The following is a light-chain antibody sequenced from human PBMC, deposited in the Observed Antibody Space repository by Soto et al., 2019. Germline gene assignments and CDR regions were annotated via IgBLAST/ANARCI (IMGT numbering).Light chain of an antibody. CDR3: QQRSDWPPLT. J-gene: IGKJ4*02. CDR2: DAS. Sequence: EIVLTQSPATLSLSPGERATLSCRASQSVSSYLVWYQQKPGQAPRLLIYDASNRAPGIPARFSGSGSGTDFTLNISSLEPEDFAVYYCQQRSDWPPLTFGGGTKVEIK. CDR1: QSVSSY. V-gene: IGKV3-11*01.